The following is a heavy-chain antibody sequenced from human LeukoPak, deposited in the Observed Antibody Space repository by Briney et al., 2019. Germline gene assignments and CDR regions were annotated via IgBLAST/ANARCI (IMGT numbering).Heavy chain of an antibody. D-gene: IGHD1-26*01. CDR1: GDSVSSNSAA. V-gene: IGHV6-1*01. CDR2: TYYRSKWYN. J-gene: IGHJ6*02. CDR3: ARQWELVPYYGMDV. Sequence: SQTLSLTCDISGDSVSSNSAAWIWIRQSPSRGLEWLGRTYYRSKWYNDYAVSVKSRITINPDTSKNQFSLQLNSVTPEDTAVYYCARQWELVPYYGMDVWGQGTTVTVSS.